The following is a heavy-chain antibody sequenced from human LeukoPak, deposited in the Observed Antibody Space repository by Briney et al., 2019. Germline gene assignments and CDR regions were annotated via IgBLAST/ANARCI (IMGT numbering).Heavy chain of an antibody. J-gene: IGHJ4*02. CDR3: ARHTRTVDY. CDR2: IFPGDSDT. Sequence: GESLKISCKGSGYGFTNYWIGWVRQMPGKGLGWMGIIFPGDSDTRYSPSFQGQVTISADRSISTAYLQWSSLQASDTAMYYCARHTRTVDYWGQGTLVTVSS. CDR1: GYGFTNYW. D-gene: IGHD4-11*01. V-gene: IGHV5-51*01.